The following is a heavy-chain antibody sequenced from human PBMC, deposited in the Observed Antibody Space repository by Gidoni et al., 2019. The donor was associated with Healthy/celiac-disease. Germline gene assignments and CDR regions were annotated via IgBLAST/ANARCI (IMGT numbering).Heavy chain of an antibody. CDR1: GFTFSNAW. CDR2: IKSKTDGGTT. D-gene: IGHD2-21*02. V-gene: IGHV3-15*01. Sequence: EVQLVESGGGLVKPGGYLRLSCAASGFTFSNAWMSWVRQAPGKGLEWVGRIKSKTDGGTTDYAAPVKGRFTISRDDSKNTLYLQMNSLKTEDTAVYYCTTGRSVTAIFFQHWGQGTLVTVSS. J-gene: IGHJ1*01. CDR3: TTGRSVTAIFFQH.